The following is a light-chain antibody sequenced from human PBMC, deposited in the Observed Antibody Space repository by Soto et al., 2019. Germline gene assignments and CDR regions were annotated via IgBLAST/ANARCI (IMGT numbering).Light chain of an antibody. CDR2: WAS. Sequence: DIVLTQSPHSLVVSLGERATINCESSQSVFFRSKNKNYLAWYQQKAGQPPKLLIHWASTRASGVPGRFSGSGSGTDFTLTISSLQAEDVAVYYCQQYYTPPLTFGGGTKVEIK. CDR1: QSVFFRSKNKNY. V-gene: IGKV4-1*01. CDR3: QQYYTPPLT. J-gene: IGKJ4*01.